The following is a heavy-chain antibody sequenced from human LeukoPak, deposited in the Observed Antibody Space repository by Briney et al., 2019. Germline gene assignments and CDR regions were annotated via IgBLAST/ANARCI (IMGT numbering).Heavy chain of an antibody. CDR3: ARGVSLPSYLGVGYNWFDP. V-gene: IGHV4-31*03. CDR1: GGSISSGGYY. Sequence: PSETLSLTCTVSGGSISSGGYYWSWIRQHPGKGLVWSGYIYYSGSTYYNPSLKSRVTITVDTSKNQFSLKLSSVTAEDTAVYYCARGVSLPSYLGVGYNWFDPWGQGTLVTVSS. CDR2: IYYSGST. J-gene: IGHJ5*02. D-gene: IGHD1-26*01.